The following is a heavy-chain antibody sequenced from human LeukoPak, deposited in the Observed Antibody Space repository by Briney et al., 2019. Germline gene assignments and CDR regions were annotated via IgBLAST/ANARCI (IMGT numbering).Heavy chain of an antibody. CDR3: VTEGTKKYSYQGVGNYPIDH. J-gene: IGHJ4*02. CDR2: IYYSGST. CDR1: GGSFSSSSYY. D-gene: IGHD1-7*01. V-gene: IGHV4-39*07. Sequence: SETLSLTCTVSGGSFSSSSYYWGWIRQPPGKGLEWIGSIYYSGSTYYNPSLKSRVTTSVDTSKNQFSLKLSSVTAADTAVYYCVTEGTKKYSYQGVGNYPIDHWGQGTLVTVS.